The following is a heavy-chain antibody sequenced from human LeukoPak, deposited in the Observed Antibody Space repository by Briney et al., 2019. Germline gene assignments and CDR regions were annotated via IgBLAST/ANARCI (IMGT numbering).Heavy chain of an antibody. CDR3: AKGSAQYYFDS. V-gene: IGHV1-46*01. CDR1: GYTFTSYY. Sequence: ASVKVSCKASGYTFTSYYMHWVRQAPGQGLEWMGIIHPSGGSTSYAQKFQGRVTMTRDMSTSTVYMELSSLRSEDTAVYYCAKGSAQYYFDSWGQGTLVTVSS. J-gene: IGHJ4*02. D-gene: IGHD3-10*01. CDR2: IHPSGGST.